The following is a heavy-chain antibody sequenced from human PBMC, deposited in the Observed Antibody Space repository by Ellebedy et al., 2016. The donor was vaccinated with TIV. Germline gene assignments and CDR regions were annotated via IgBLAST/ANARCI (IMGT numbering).Heavy chain of an antibody. CDR1: GDRLGRYY. V-gene: IGHV1-18*01. Sequence: ASVKVSCXTSGDRLGRYYISWVRQAPGEGPEWMGWINPNNGATRFAQKFRDRLSLTTDAYISNVYMELRALTSADSSVYYCAGALHAGPLEFWGQGARVTVSS. CDR3: AGALHAGPLEF. CDR2: INPNNGAT. D-gene: IGHD2-15*01. J-gene: IGHJ4*02.